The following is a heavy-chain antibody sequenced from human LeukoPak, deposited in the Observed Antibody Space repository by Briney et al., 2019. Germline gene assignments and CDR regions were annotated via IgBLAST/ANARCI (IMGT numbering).Heavy chain of an antibody. Sequence: PGGSLRLSCAASGFTFSSYSMNWVRQAPGKGLEWVSSISSRSSYLYYADSVKGRFTISRDNAKNTVHLQMDSLTVEDTAVYYCAVSNWMDPWGQGTLVTVSS. CDR2: ISSRSSYL. V-gene: IGHV3-21*03. CDR1: GFTFSSYS. CDR3: AVSNWMDP. J-gene: IGHJ5*02.